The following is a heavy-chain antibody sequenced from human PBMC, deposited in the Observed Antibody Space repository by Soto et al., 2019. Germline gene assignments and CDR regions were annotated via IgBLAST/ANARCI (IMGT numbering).Heavy chain of an antibody. CDR3: ARVVGSSTSFPTWWFDP. V-gene: IGHV1-69*13. CDR2: IIPIFGTA. D-gene: IGHD2-2*01. Sequence: SVKVSCKASGGTFSSYAISWVRQAPGQGLEWMGGIIPIFGTANYAQKFQGRVTITADESTSTAYMELSSLRSEDTAVYYCARVVGSSTSFPTWWFDPWGKGNLVTVSS. CDR1: GGTFSSYA. J-gene: IGHJ5*02.